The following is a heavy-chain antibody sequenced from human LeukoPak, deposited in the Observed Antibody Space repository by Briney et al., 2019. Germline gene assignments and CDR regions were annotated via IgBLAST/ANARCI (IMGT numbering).Heavy chain of an antibody. J-gene: IGHJ4*02. Sequence: QPGRSLRLSCAASGFTFNTYDMHWVRQAPGKGLEWVAVISYDGRIKYYADSVKGRFTISRDHSKNTLNLQMNSLGAEDTALYYCATEYYDFSTGKYWGGYDYWGQGTLVIVSS. D-gene: IGHD3-3*01. V-gene: IGHV3-30*04. CDR1: GFTFNTYD. CDR3: ATEYYDFSTGKYWGGYDY. CDR2: ISYDGRIK.